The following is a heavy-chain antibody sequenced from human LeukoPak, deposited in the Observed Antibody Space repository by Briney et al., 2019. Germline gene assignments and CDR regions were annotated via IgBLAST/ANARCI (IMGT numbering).Heavy chain of an antibody. CDR2: IYYSGST. Sequence: SETLSLTCTVSGGSISSYYWSWIRQPPGKGLEWIGYIYYSGSTNYNPSLKSRVTISVDTSKNQFSLKLSSVTAADTAVYYCARTSRSPDAFDIWGQGTMVTVSS. V-gene: IGHV4-59*08. CDR3: ARTSRSPDAFDI. J-gene: IGHJ3*02. CDR1: GGSISSYY. D-gene: IGHD1-26*01.